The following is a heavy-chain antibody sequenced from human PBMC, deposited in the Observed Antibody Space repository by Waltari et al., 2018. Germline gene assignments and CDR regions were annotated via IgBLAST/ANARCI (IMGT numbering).Heavy chain of an antibody. Sequence: EVQLVESGGGLVKPGGSLRLSCAASGFTFSSYSMNWVRQAPGKGLEWVSSISSSSSYIYYADSVKGRFTIYRDNAKNSLYLQMKSLRAEDTAVYYCARDAVDYYYMDVWGKGTTVTVSS. J-gene: IGHJ6*03. CDR1: GFTFSSYS. D-gene: IGHD2-2*01. CDR3: ARDAVDYYYMDV. CDR2: ISSSSSYI. V-gene: IGHV3-21*01.